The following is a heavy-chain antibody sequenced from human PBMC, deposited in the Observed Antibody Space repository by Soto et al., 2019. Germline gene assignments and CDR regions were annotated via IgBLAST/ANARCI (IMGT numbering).Heavy chain of an antibody. J-gene: IGHJ4*02. D-gene: IGHD6-13*01. CDR3: AKDPGYSSSWYGYYFDY. CDR1: GFTFSSYG. V-gene: IGHV3-30*18. Sequence: QVQLVESGGGVVQPGRSLRLSCAASGFTFSSYGMHWVRQAPGKGLEWVAVISYDGSNKYYADSVKGRFTISRDNSKNTLYLQMNSLRAEDTAVYYCAKDPGYSSSWYGYYFDYWGQGTLVTVSS. CDR2: ISYDGSNK.